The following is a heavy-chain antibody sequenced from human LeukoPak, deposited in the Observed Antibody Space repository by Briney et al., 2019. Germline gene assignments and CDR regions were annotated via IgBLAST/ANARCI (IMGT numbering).Heavy chain of an antibody. D-gene: IGHD5-24*01. CDR3: AKDGDGYNLYFDY. CDR1: GFTFSSYG. CDR2: ISYDGSNK. J-gene: IGHJ4*02. V-gene: IGHV3-30*18. Sequence: GRSLRLSCAASGFTFSSYGMHWVRQTPGKGLEWVAVISYDGSNKYYADSVKGRFTISRDNSKNTLYLQMNSLRAEDTAVYYCAKDGDGYNLYFDYWGQGTLVTVSS.